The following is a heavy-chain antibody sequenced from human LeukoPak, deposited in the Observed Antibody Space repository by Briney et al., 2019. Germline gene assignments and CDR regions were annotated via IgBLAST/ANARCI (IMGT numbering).Heavy chain of an antibody. V-gene: IGHV4-38-2*02. CDR1: GYSISSGYY. D-gene: IGHD5-12*01. CDR3: ARHRGRGPGNYYYYYMDV. J-gene: IGHJ6*03. Sequence: PSETLSLTCTVSGYSISSGYYWGWIRQPPGKGLEWIGEINHSGSTNYNPSLKSRVTISVDTSKSQFSLRLRSVTAADTAVYYCARHRGRGPGNYYYYYMDVRGKGTTVTISS. CDR2: INHSGST.